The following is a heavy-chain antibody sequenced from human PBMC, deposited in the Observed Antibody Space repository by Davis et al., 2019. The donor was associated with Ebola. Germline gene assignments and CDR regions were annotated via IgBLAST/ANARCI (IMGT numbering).Heavy chain of an antibody. J-gene: IGHJ6*02. CDR2: IKQDGSEK. D-gene: IGHD4-17*01. CDR3: ARPIEQTTVTTAWYYYYGMDV. CDR1: GFTFRSYW. V-gene: IGHV3-7*01. Sequence: GESLKISCAASGFTFRSYWMSWVRQAPGKGLEWVANIKQDGSEKYYVDSVKGRFTISRDNAKNSLYLQMNSLRAEDTAVYYCARPIEQTTVTTAWYYYYGMDVWGQGTLVTVSS.